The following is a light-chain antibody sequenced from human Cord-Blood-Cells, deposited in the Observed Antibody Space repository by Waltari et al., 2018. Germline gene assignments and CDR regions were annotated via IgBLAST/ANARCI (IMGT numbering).Light chain of an antibody. CDR1: QSVSSSY. Sequence: EIVLTQSPGTLSLSPGERATLSCRASQSVSSSYLAWYQQKPRQAPSLLIYGASSKATGIPDRFSCSGSGTDFTLTISRLEPEDFAVYYCQQYGSSPPWTFGQGTKVEIK. CDR2: GAS. J-gene: IGKJ1*01. V-gene: IGKV3-20*01. CDR3: QQYGSSPPWT.